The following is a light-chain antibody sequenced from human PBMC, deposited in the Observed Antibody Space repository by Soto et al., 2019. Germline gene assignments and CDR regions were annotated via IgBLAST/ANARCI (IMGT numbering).Light chain of an antibody. V-gene: IGKV4-1*01. Sequence: DIVMTQSPDSLAVSLGERATINCKSSQSVLYSSNNKNYLAWYQQKPGQPPKLLIYWASTRESVVPDRFRGSGSGTDFTLTISSLQAEDVAVYYCQQYYSTPFALGPGAKVDIK. CDR2: WAS. J-gene: IGKJ3*01. CDR3: QQYYSTPFA. CDR1: QSVLYSSNNKNY.